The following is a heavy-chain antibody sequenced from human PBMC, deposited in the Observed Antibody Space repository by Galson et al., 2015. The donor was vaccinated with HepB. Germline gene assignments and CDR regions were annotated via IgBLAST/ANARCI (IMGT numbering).Heavy chain of an antibody. V-gene: IGHV1-2*04. J-gene: IGHJ6*02. Sequence: SVKVSCKASGYTFTGYYMHWVRQAPGQGLEWMGWINPNSGGTNYAQKFQGWVTMTRDTSISTAYMELSRLRSDDTAVYYCARDKWGYCSGGSCYFPAGSMDVWGQGTTVTVSS. CDR1: GYTFTGYY. CDR3: ARDKWGYCSGGSCYFPAGSMDV. CDR2: INPNSGGT. D-gene: IGHD2-15*01.